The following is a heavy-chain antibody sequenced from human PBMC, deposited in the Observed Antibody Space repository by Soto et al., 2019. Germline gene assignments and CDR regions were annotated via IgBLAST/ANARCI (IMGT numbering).Heavy chain of an antibody. Sequence: GGSLRLSCTVLGFTLTIENMNWVRQAPGKGLEWVSSISSRSTFINYADSVKGRFTISRDNYKGFGYLQMNSLRAEDTAVYYCARDPPLSMIVVVGVDDFWGQGTLVTVSS. D-gene: IGHD3-22*01. J-gene: IGHJ4*02. V-gene: IGHV3-21*06. CDR1: GFTLTIEN. CDR2: ISSRSTFI. CDR3: ARDPPLSMIVVVGVDDF.